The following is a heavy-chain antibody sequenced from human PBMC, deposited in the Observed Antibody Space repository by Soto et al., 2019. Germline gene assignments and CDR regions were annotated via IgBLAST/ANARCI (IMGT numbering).Heavy chain of an antibody. CDR1: GFNFSSYA. Sequence: QPGCSLRLSCGASGFNFSSYAISSVRQARGKGLEWVSAISGSGGSTYYADSVKGRFTISRDNSRNTLYLQMNSLRAEDTAVYYCAKGPVGFWSGYYTYFDYWGQGTLVTVSS. CDR2: ISGSGGST. CDR3: AKGPVGFWSGYYTYFDY. D-gene: IGHD3-3*01. J-gene: IGHJ4*02. V-gene: IGHV3-23*01.